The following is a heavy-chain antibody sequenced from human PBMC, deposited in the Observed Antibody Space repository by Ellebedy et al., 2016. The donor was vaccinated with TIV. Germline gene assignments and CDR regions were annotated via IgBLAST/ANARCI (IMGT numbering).Heavy chain of an antibody. V-gene: IGHV3-7*03. CDR2: IKEDGSEK. CDR1: GFPFSRYW. D-gene: IGHD5-12*01. J-gene: IGHJ4*02. Sequence: PGGSLRLSCAVSGFPFSRYWMSRVRQAPGKGLEWVANIKEDGSEKDYVDSVKGRFTISRDNAKNSLYLQMNSLRAEDTAVYYCRIVASDFDYWGQGALVTVSS. CDR3: RIVASDFDY.